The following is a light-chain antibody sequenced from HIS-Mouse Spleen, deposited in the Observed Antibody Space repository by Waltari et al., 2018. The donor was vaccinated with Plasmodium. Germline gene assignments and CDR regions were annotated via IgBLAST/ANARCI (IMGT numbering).Light chain of an antibody. CDR1: KLGDEF. CDR3: YSTDSSGNHRV. V-gene: IGLV3-10*01. J-gene: IGLJ3*02. Sequence: SYELTQPASVSVSTGQTASILCSGDKLGDEFACWYQQKPVHSPVLVIYEGSKRPSGIPERFSGSRSGTMATLTISGAQVEDEADYYCYSTDSSGNHRVFGGGTKLTVL. CDR2: EGS.